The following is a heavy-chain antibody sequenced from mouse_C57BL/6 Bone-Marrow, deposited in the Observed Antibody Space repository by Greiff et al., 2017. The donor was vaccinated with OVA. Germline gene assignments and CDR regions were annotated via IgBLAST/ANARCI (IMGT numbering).Heavy chain of an antibody. CDR1: GYSITSGYY. V-gene: IGHV3-6*01. CDR3: AREGDYYGSSYD. CDR2: ISYDGSN. D-gene: IGHD1-1*01. Sequence: EVQLQESGPGLVKPSQSLSLTCSVTGYSITSGYYWNWIRQFPGNKLEWMGYISYDGSNNYNPSLKNRISITRDTSKNQFFLKLNSVTTEDTATYYCAREGDYYGSSYDWGQGTTLTVSS. J-gene: IGHJ2*01.